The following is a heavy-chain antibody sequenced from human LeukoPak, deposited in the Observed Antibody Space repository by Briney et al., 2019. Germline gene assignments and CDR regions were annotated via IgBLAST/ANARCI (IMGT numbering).Heavy chain of an antibody. J-gene: IGHJ3*02. CDR3: ARDSQRVGAFDI. D-gene: IGHD6-25*01. Sequence: SETLSLTCTVSGGSISSSSYYWGWIRQPPGKGLEWIGSIYYSGSTYYNPSLKSRVTISVDTSKNQFSLKLSSVTAADTAVYYCARDSQRVGAFDIWGQGTMVTVSS. CDR2: IYYSGST. CDR1: GGSISSSSYY. V-gene: IGHV4-39*07.